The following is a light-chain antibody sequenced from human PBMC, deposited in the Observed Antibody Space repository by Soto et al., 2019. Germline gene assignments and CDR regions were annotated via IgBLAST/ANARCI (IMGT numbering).Light chain of an antibody. J-gene: IGLJ1*01. Sequence: ALTQPPSASGSPGQSVTISCTGTNSDVGGYNYVSWYQQYPGKAPKLIIYEVNERPSGVPDRFSGSKSGNTASLTVSGLQTADEADYYCSSYAGSNWYVFGTGTKVTV. CDR2: EVN. V-gene: IGLV2-8*01. CDR3: SSYAGSNWYV. CDR1: NSDVGGYNY.